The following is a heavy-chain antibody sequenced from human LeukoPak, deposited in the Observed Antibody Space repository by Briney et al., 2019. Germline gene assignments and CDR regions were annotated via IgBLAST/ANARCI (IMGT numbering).Heavy chain of an antibody. Sequence: GRSLRLSCAASGFTFSSYAMHWVRQAPGKGLEWVAVISYDGSNKYYADSVKGRFTISRDNSKNTLYLQMNSLRAEDTVVYYCARGRSRSTIFGVVGDYWGQGTLVTVSS. V-gene: IGHV3-30-3*01. CDR3: ARGRSRSTIFGVVGDY. J-gene: IGHJ4*02. CDR2: ISYDGSNK. D-gene: IGHD3-3*01. CDR1: GFTFSSYA.